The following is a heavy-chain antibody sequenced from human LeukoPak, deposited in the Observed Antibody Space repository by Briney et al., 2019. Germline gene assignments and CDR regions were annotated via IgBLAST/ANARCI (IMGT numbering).Heavy chain of an antibody. Sequence: GESLKISCKGSGYSFTSYWIGWVRQMPGKGLEWMGIIYPGDSDTRYSPSFQGQVTISAVKSISTAYLQWSSLKASDTAMYYCARSFNYDFWSGSNDYWGQGTLVTVSS. CDR1: GYSFTSYW. D-gene: IGHD3-3*01. V-gene: IGHV5-51*01. CDR2: IYPGDSDT. J-gene: IGHJ4*02. CDR3: ARSFNYDFWSGSNDY.